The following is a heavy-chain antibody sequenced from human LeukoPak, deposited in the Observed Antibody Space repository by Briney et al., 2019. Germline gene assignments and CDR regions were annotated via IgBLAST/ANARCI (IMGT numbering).Heavy chain of an antibody. CDR2: ISGSGGST. CDR1: GFTFSSYA. J-gene: IGHJ4*02. Sequence: GGSLRLSCAASGFTFSSYAMSWVRQAPGKGLEWVSAISGSGGSTYYADSVKGRFTISRDSSKNTLFLQVNRLRPEDAAVYYCAKAPVTTCRGAFCYPFDYWGLGTLVTVSS. CDR3: AKAPVTTCRGAFCYPFDY. D-gene: IGHD2-15*01. V-gene: IGHV3-23*01.